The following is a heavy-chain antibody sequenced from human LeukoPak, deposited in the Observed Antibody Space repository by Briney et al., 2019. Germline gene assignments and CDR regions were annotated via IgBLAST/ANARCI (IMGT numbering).Heavy chain of an antibody. CDR3: ARDPPYDFWSGPTSRESDY. Sequence: PGGSLRLSCAASGFTFSSYWMSWVRQAPGKGPEWVANIKEDGSQKYHVDSVKGRFTISRDNSKNTLYLQMNSLRAEDTAVYYCARDPPYDFWSGPTSRESDYWGQGTLVTVSS. CDR2: IKEDGSQK. V-gene: IGHV3-7*01. D-gene: IGHD3-3*01. J-gene: IGHJ4*02. CDR1: GFTFSSYW.